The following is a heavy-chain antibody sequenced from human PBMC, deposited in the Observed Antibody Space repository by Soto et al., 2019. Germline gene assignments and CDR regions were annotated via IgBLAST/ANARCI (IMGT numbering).Heavy chain of an antibody. Sequence: PSEARSLTCPGPGGSISNFYWGWIRPPPGKGLEWIGYISYSGNTNYNPSLKSRVSISVDTSKNQLSLNLTSVTAADTAVYYCARAPMVLSRSYFDSWGQGTPVTVSS. J-gene: IGHJ4*02. CDR1: GGSISNFY. D-gene: IGHD2-8*01. CDR3: ARAPMVLSRSYFDS. CDR2: ISYSGNT. V-gene: IGHV4-59*01.